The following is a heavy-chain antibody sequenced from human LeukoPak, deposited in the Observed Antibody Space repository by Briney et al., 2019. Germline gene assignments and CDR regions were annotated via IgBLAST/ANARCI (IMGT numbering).Heavy chain of an antibody. V-gene: IGHV3-72*01. Sequence: GGSLRLSCAASGFTFSDHYMDWVRQAPGKGLEWVGRSGNKGYSYTTQYAASVKGRFTISRDNSKNSLYLQMNSLKTEDTAFYYCARRPDCSGGNCFVDYWGQGTLVTVSS. CDR1: GFTFSDHY. CDR3: ARRPDCSGGNCFVDY. D-gene: IGHD2-15*01. CDR2: SGNKGYSYTT. J-gene: IGHJ4*02.